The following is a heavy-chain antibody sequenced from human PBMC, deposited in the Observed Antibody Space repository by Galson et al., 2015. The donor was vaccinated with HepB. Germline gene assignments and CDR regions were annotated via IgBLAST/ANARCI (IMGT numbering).Heavy chain of an antibody. D-gene: IGHD7-27*01. J-gene: IGHJ4*02. V-gene: IGHV3-30-3*01. Sequence: SLRLSCAASGFTFSSYAMHWVRQAPGKGLEWITVISYDGSNKYYADCVKGRFTISRDNSKNTVYLQMNSLRAEDTAVYYCARDGPLGYFDYWGQGTLVTVSS. CDR2: ISYDGSNK. CDR1: GFTFSSYA. CDR3: ARDGPLGYFDY.